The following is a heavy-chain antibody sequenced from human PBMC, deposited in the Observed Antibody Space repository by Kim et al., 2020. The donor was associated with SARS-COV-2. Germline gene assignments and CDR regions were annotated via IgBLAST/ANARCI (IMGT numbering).Heavy chain of an antibody. Sequence: ASVKVSCKASGYTFTSYYMHWVRQAPGQGLEWMGIINPSGGSTSYAQKFQGRVTMTRDTSTSTVYMELSSLRSEDTAVYYCARTGYCSGGSCYKLEYYYYYGMDVWGQGTTVTVSS. V-gene: IGHV1-46*01. J-gene: IGHJ6*02. CDR3: ARTGYCSGGSCYKLEYYYYYGMDV. CDR1: GYTFTSYY. CDR2: INPSGGST. D-gene: IGHD2-15*01.